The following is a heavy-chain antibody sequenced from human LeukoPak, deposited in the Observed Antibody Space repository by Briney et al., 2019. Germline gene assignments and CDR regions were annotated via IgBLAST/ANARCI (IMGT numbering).Heavy chain of an antibody. J-gene: IGHJ4*02. Sequence: SEALSLTCTVSGGSISRYYWSWIRQPPGKGLEWIGYIYYSGSTYYNPSLKSRVTISVATSKNHFSLNLSSVTAADTAVYYCARQRYCSGWYPVFDYWGQGTLVTVSS. V-gene: IGHV4-59*08. CDR1: GGSISRYY. CDR2: IYYSGST. CDR3: ARQRYCSGWYPVFDY. D-gene: IGHD6-19*01.